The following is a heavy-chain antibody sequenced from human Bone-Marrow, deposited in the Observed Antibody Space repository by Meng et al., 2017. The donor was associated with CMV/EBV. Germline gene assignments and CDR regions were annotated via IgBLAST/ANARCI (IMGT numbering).Heavy chain of an antibody. CDR2: IYYSGST. Sequence: SETLSLTCTVSGGSISSYYWSWIRQPPGKGLEWIGYIYYSGSTNYNPSLKSRVTISVDTSKNQFSLKLSSVTAADTAVYYCARVGRDYDSSGYLDYFDYWGQGTLVTVSS. D-gene: IGHD3-22*01. CDR1: GGSISSYY. J-gene: IGHJ4*02. V-gene: IGHV4-59*01. CDR3: ARVGRDYDSSGYLDYFDY.